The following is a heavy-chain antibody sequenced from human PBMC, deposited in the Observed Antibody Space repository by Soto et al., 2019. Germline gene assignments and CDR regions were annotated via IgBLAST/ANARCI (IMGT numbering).Heavy chain of an antibody. Sequence: QVQLVESGGGLVKPGGSLRLSCAASGFTFSDYYMSWIRQAPGKGLEWVSYISSSSSYTNYADSVKGRFTISRDNAKNSLYLQMNSLRAEDTAVYYCARWKRKSAAAGLDYWGQGTLVTVSS. CDR3: ARWKRKSAAAGLDY. CDR1: GFTFSDYY. D-gene: IGHD6-13*01. V-gene: IGHV3-11*06. J-gene: IGHJ4*02. CDR2: ISSSSSYT.